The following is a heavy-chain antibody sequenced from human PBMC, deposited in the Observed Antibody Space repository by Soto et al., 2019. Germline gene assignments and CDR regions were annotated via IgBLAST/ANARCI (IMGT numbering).Heavy chain of an antibody. Sequence: ASLKVSCKASGYTFTSYAMHWVRQAPGQRLEWMGWINAGNGNTKYSQKFQGRVTITRDTSASTAYMELSSLRSEDTAVYYCARVSRVFGGGYYYYGMDVWGQGTTVTVSS. CDR3: ARVSRVFGGGYYYYGMDV. D-gene: IGHD3-10*02. V-gene: IGHV1-3*01. CDR1: GYTFTSYA. CDR2: INAGNGNT. J-gene: IGHJ6*02.